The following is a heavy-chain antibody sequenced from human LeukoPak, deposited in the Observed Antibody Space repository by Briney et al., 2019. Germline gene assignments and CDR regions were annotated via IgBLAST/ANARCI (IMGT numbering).Heavy chain of an antibody. CDR1: GFTVSSNY. CDR3: ARSSAARARSFDY. CDR2: IYSGGST. V-gene: IGHV3-53*01. J-gene: IGHJ4*02. Sequence: GGSLRLSCAASGFTVSSNYMSWVRQAPGKGLEWVSVIYSGGSTYYADSVKGRFTISRDNTKNTLYLQRNSLRAEDTAVYYWARSSAARARSFDYWGRGTVDSV. D-gene: IGHD6-6*01.